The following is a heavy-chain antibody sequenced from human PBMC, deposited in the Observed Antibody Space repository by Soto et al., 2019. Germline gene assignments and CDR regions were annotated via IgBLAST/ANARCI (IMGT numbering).Heavy chain of an antibody. D-gene: IGHD6-19*01. J-gene: IGHJ6*02. CDR3: ATPGGIAVAGTRWENGMDV. V-gene: IGHV5-10-1*01. Sequence: PGESLKISCKGSGYSFTSYWISWVRQMPGKGLEWMGRIDPSDSYTNYSPSFQGHVTISADKSISTAYLQWSSLKASDTAMYYCATPGGIAVAGTRWENGMDVWGQGTTVTVSS. CDR2: IDPSDSYT. CDR1: GYSFTSYW.